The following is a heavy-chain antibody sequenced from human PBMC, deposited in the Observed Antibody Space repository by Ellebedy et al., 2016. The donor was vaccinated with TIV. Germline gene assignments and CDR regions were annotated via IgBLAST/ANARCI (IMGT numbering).Heavy chain of an antibody. V-gene: IGHV4-59*01. J-gene: IGHJ4*02. CDR3: ARARPAAGTYYFDY. CDR1: GGSLSSYY. Sequence: GSLRLXXTVSGGSLSSYYWSWIRQPPGKGLEWIGYIYDSGSTNYSPSLKSRVTISVDTSTNQFSLKLRSVTAADTAVYYCARARPAAGTYYFDYWGQGTLVTVSS. D-gene: IGHD6-13*01. CDR2: IYDSGST.